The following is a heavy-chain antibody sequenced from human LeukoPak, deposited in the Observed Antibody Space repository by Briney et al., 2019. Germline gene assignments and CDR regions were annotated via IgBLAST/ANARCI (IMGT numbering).Heavy chain of an antibody. Sequence: GGSLRLSCAASGFTFSSYSMNWVRQAPGKGLEWVSYISSSSSTIYYADSVKGRFTISRDNAKNSLYLQMNSLRAEDTAVYYCARPYSYGYLASFDYWGQGTLVTVSS. CDR3: ARPYSYGYLASFDY. CDR1: GFTFSSYS. J-gene: IGHJ4*02. CDR2: ISSSSSTI. D-gene: IGHD5-18*01. V-gene: IGHV3-48*04.